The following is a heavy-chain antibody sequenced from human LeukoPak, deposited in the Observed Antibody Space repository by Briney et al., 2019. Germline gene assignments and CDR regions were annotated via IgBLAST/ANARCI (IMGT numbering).Heavy chain of an antibody. CDR2: INSDATSL. V-gene: IGHV3-74*01. Sequence: GGSLRLSCVASGLTFTSYWMHWVRQVPGKGLVWVSRINSDATSLSYADSVKGRFTISRDNAKNTLYLRMNRLRVEDTALYYCARALAMAGTGGFDPWGQGTLVTVSS. CDR3: ARALAMAGTGGFDP. CDR1: GLTFTSYW. D-gene: IGHD5-24*01. J-gene: IGHJ5*02.